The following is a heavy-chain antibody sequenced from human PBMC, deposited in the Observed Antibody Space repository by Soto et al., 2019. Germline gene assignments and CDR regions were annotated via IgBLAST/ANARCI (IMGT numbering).Heavy chain of an antibody. CDR1: GFTFSSYW. J-gene: IGHJ5*02. CDR2: ISPDGSTT. Sequence: GGSLRLSCAASGFTFSSYWMHWVRQDPGKGLVWVSRISPDGSTTEYADSVKGRCTISRDNAKSTLYFQMNSLRADDTAVYYCARAGPVVPDHWGQGTLVTVSS. V-gene: IGHV3-74*03. D-gene: IGHD2-2*01. CDR3: ARAGPVVPDH.